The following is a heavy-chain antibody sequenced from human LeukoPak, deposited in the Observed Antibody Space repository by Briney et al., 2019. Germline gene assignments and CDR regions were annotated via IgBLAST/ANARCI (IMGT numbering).Heavy chain of an antibody. Sequence: ASVTVSCKASRYTFTSYYMHWVRQAPGQGLEWMGIINPSGGSRSYAQKLQGRVTMTRDTSTSTVYMELSSLRSEDTAVYYCAREGCTNGVCYTHQYYFDYWGQGTLVTVSS. V-gene: IGHV1-46*01. D-gene: IGHD2-8*01. CDR2: INPSGGSR. CDR3: AREGCTNGVCYTHQYYFDY. J-gene: IGHJ4*02. CDR1: RYTFTSYY.